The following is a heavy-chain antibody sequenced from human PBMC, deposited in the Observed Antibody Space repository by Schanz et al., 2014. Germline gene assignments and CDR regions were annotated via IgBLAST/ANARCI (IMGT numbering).Heavy chain of an antibody. J-gene: IGHJ4*02. Sequence: QVQLVESGGGVVQPGRSLRLSCAASGFTFSSYGMHWVRQAPGKGLEWVAAMSYDGSIKYYGDSVKGRFTISRDNSKNTLYLHMNSLRSEDTAVYYCAKDSTHIDIVLVPTAIDYSGQGTLVTDSS. CDR3: AKDSTHIDIVLVPTAIDY. V-gene: IGHV3-30*18. CDR2: MSYDGSIK. D-gene: IGHD2-2*01. CDR1: GFTFSSYG.